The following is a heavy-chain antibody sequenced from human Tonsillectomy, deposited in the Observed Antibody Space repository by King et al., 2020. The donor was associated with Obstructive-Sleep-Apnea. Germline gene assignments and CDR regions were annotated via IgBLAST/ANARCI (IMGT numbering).Heavy chain of an antibody. CDR1: GFTFSSYA. J-gene: IGHJ4*02. Sequence: VQLVESGGGLVQPGGSLRLSCAASGFTFSSYAMSWVRQAPGKGLEWVSAISGSGGSTYYADSVKGRFTISRDNSKNRLYLQMNSLRPEDTAVYYCAKDLNYYDSSGYYYGFDYWGQGTLVTVSS. D-gene: IGHD3-22*01. CDR2: ISGSGGST. V-gene: IGHV3-23*04. CDR3: AKDLNYYDSSGYYYGFDY.